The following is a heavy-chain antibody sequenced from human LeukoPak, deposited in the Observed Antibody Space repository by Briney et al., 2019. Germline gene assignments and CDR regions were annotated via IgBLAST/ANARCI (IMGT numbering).Heavy chain of an antibody. CDR1: GGTFSSYA. CDR2: IIPIFGTA. CDR3: AREIAAAALGGVFVYYYMDV. D-gene: IGHD6-13*01. J-gene: IGHJ6*03. Sequence: ASVKVSCKASGGTFSSYAISWVRQAPGQGLEWMGRIIPIFGTANYAQKFQGRVTITTDESTSTAYMELSSLRSEDTAVYYCAREIAAAALGGVFVYYYMDVWGKGTTVTVSS. V-gene: IGHV1-69*05.